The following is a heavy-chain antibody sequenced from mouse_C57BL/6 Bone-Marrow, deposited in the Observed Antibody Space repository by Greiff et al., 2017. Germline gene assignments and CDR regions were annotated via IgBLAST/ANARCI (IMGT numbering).Heavy chain of an antibody. CDR1: GFSLTSYG. Sequence: VQLVESGPGLVAPSQSLSITCTVSGFSLTSYGVHWVRQPPGKGLEWLVVIWSDGSTTYNSALKSRLSISKDNSKSQVFLKMNSLQTDDTAMYYCARHPRYYDLYYAMDYWGHGTSVTVSS. V-gene: IGHV2-6-1*01. CDR2: IWSDGST. CDR3: ARHPRYYDLYYAMDY. D-gene: IGHD2-4*01. J-gene: IGHJ4*01.